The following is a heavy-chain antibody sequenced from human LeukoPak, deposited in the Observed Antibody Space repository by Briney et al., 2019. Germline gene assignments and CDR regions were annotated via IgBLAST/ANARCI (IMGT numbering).Heavy chain of an antibody. V-gene: IGHV3-21*01. J-gene: IGHJ4*02. CDR2: ITGSSSDI. D-gene: IGHD3-9*01. CDR1: GFTFSSYS. Sequence: GGSLRLSCAASGFTFSSYSMNWVRQAPGKGLEWVSSITGSSSDIYYADSVKGRITISRDNAKNSLYLQMNSLRAEDTAAYYCAKGYYFDILSGYSSLDSSGQGTLVTVSS. CDR3: AKGYYFDILSGYSSLDS.